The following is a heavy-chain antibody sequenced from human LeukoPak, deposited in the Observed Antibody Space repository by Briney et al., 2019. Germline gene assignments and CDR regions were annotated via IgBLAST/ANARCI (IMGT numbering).Heavy chain of an antibody. D-gene: IGHD3-10*01. CDR3: ARGGRFYYDSGSYSTRYYFDF. CDR1: GGTFISYA. J-gene: IGHJ4*02. CDR2: INTNTGNP. V-gene: IGHV7-4-1*02. Sequence: ASVKVSCKASGGTFISYAISWVRQAPGQGLEWMGWINTNTGNPAYAQGFTGRFVFSLDTSVSTAYLQISSLKAEDTAVYYCARGGRFYYDSGSYSTRYYFDFWGQGTLVTVSS.